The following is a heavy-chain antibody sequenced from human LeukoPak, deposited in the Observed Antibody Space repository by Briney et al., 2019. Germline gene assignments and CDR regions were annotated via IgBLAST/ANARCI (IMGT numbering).Heavy chain of an antibody. CDR2: IKQDGSEK. Sequence: GGSLRLSCAASGFTFSSYWMSWVRQAPGKGLEWVANIKQDGSEKYYVDSVKGRFTTSRDNAKNSLYLQMNSLRAEDTAVYYCARIQTEQWRFYLGDLGDAFDIWGQGTMVTVSS. V-gene: IGHV3-7*01. CDR3: ARIQTEQWRFYLGDLGDAFDI. J-gene: IGHJ3*02. D-gene: IGHD6-19*01. CDR1: GFTFSSYW.